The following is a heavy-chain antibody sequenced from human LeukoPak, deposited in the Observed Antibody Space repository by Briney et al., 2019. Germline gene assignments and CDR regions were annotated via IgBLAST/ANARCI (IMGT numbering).Heavy chain of an antibody. V-gene: IGHV1-69*01. CDR1: VGTFSSYA. J-gene: IGHJ4*02. D-gene: IGHD3-22*01. CDR3: ATGTPHYYDSSGYFLSGFDY. CDR2: IIPIFGTA. Sequence: SVKVSCKASVGTFSSYAISWVRQAPGQGLEWMGGIIPIFGTANYAQKFRGRVTITADESTSTAYMELSSLRSEDTAVYYCATGTPHYYDSSGYFLSGFDYWGQGTLVTVSS.